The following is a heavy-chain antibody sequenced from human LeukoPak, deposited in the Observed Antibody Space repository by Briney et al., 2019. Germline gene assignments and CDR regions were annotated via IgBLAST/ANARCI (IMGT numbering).Heavy chain of an antibody. Sequence: SETLSLTCAVYGGSFSGYYWSWIRQPPGEGLEWIGEINHSGSTNYNPSLKSRVTISVDTSKNQFSLKLSSVTAADTAVYYCARVGVLRRRNYWFDPWGQGTLVTVSS. CDR1: GGSFSGYY. CDR2: INHSGST. CDR3: ARVGVLRRRNYWFDP. D-gene: IGHD3-3*01. V-gene: IGHV4-34*01. J-gene: IGHJ5*02.